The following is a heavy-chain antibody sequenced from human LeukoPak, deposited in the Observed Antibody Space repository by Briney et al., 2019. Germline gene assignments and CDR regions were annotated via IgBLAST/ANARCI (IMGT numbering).Heavy chain of an antibody. CDR3: ARGGDSSSSYYYYYYMDV. D-gene: IGHD6-6*01. V-gene: IGHV4-31*03. CDR2: IYYSGST. J-gene: IGHJ6*03. Sequence: PSQTLSLTCTVSGGSISSGGYYWSWIRQHPGKGLEWIGYIYYSGSTYYNPSLKSRVTISVDTSKNQFSLKLSSVTAADTAVYYCARGGDSSSSYYYYYYMDVWGKGTTVTVSS. CDR1: GGSISSGGYY.